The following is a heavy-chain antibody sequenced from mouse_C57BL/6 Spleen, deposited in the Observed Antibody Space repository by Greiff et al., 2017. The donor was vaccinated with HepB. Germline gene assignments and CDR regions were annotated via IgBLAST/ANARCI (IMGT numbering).Heavy chain of an antibody. D-gene: IGHD1-1*01. CDR3: AREDYYGSSHYYAMDY. CDR1: GYTFTDYY. CDR2: IYPGSGNT. J-gene: IGHJ4*01. V-gene: IGHV1-76*01. Sequence: VQLQQSGAELVRPGASVKLSCKASGYTFTDYYINWVKQRPGQGLEWIARIYPGSGNTYYNEKFKGKATLTAEKSSSTAYMQLSSLTSEDSAVYFCAREDYYGSSHYYAMDYWGQGTSVTVSS.